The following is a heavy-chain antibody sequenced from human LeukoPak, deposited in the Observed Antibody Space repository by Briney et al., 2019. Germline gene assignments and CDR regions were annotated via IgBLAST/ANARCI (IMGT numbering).Heavy chain of an antibody. CDR1: GFTFSSYS. D-gene: IGHD1-26*01. V-gene: IGHV3-21*01. CDR2: ISSSSSYI. Sequence: GGSLRLSCAASGFTFSSYSMNWVRQAPGKGLEGVSSISSSSSYIYYADSVKGRFTISRDNAKNSLYLQMNSLRAEDTAVYYCAISLGSYQNEGYWGQGTLVTVSS. J-gene: IGHJ4*02. CDR3: AISLGSYQNEGY.